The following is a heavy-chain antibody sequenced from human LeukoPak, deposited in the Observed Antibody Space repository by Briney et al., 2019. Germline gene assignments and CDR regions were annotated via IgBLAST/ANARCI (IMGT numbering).Heavy chain of an antibody. V-gene: IGHV5-51*01. J-gene: IGHJ5*02. CDR1: GYSFTSYW. CDR3: ASTGGSGSYWDPFDP. Sequence: PGESLQISCKGSGYSFTSYWIGWVRQMPGKGLEWMGIIYPGDSDTRYSPSFQGQVTISADKSISTAYLQWSSLKASDTAMYYCASTGGSGSYWDPFDPWGQGTLVTVSS. CDR2: IYPGDSDT. D-gene: IGHD3-10*01.